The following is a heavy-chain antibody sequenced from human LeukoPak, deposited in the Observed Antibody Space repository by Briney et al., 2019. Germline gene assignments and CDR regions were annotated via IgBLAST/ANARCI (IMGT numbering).Heavy chain of an antibody. Sequence: GGSLRLSCAASGFTFSSYSMNWVRQAPGKGLEWVSSISSSSSYIYYADSVKGRFTISRDNAKNSLYLQMNSLRAEDTAVYYCARAMTAPKYYDILTGHRYYYYGMDVWGQGTTVTVSS. V-gene: IGHV3-21*04. J-gene: IGHJ6*02. CDR1: GFTFSSYS. CDR3: ARAMTAPKYYDILTGHRYYYYGMDV. D-gene: IGHD3-9*01. CDR2: ISSSSSYI.